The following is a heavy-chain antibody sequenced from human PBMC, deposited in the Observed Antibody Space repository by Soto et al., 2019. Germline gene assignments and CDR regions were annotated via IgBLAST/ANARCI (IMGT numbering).Heavy chain of an antibody. D-gene: IGHD6-13*01. CDR1: GDSISSSNW. Sequence: QVQLQESGPGLVKPSGTLSLTCAVSGDSISSSNWWSWVRQPPGKGLEWIGEIYHSGSTNYNPSLKIRVTIPLDKSKNQFSLNLSSVPAADTAVYSCAREGGSPWYIVYWGQGTLVTVSS. V-gene: IGHV4-4*02. J-gene: IGHJ4*02. CDR3: AREGGSPWYIVY. CDR2: IYHSGST.